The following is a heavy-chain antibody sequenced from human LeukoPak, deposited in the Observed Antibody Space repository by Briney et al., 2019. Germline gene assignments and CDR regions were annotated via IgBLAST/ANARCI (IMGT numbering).Heavy chain of an antibody. CDR2: ISYDGSNK. J-gene: IGHJ4*02. D-gene: IGHD3-10*01. CDR1: GFTFSSYA. V-gene: IGHV3-30*01. CDR3: ARVRTGFGELLSSYFDY. Sequence: GGSLRLSCAASGFTFSSYAMHWVRQAPGKGLEWVAVISYDGSNKYYADSVKGRFTISTDNSKNTLYLQMNSLRAEDTAVYYCARVRTGFGELLSSYFDYWGQGTLVTVSS.